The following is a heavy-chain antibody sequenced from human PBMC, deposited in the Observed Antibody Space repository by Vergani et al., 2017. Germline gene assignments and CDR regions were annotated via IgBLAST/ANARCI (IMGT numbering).Heavy chain of an antibody. Sequence: VQLVESGGGLVQPGGSLRLSCAASGFTFSSYAMSWVRQAPGKGLEWVAVISYDGSNKYYADSVKGRFTISRDNSKNTLYLQMNSLRAEDTAVYYCARDPTVLLWFGELPPHFDYWGQGTLVTVSS. J-gene: IGHJ4*02. V-gene: IGHV3-30-3*01. CDR1: GFTFSSYA. CDR3: ARDPTVLLWFGELPPHFDY. CDR2: ISYDGSNK. D-gene: IGHD3-10*01.